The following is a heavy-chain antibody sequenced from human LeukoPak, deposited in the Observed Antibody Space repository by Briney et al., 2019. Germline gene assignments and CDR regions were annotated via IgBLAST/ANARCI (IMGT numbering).Heavy chain of an antibody. V-gene: IGHV4-59*08. Sequence: PSETLSLTCDVSGGSISGNYWSWIRQPAGKGLEWIGYIYDSGSTNYNPSLKSRVTISVDTSKNQFSLKLSSVTAADTAVYYCARLKTWGGTQPYDYWGQGTLVTVSS. CDR1: GGSISGNY. CDR3: ARLKTWGGTQPYDY. D-gene: IGHD2-21*01. J-gene: IGHJ4*02. CDR2: IYDSGST.